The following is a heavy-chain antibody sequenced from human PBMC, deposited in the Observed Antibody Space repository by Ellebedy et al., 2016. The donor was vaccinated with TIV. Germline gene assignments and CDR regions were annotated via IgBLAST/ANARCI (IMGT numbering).Heavy chain of an antibody. V-gene: IGHV1-2*02. Sequence: AASVKVSCKASGYTFTGYYMHWVRQAPGHGLEWLGWINANSGGTNYAQKFQGRVTMTRDTSISTAYMELSRLRSDDTAGYYCAREGSRRPGDYWGQGTLVTVSS. D-gene: IGHD1-1*01. CDR1: GYTFTGYY. J-gene: IGHJ4*02. CDR2: INANSGGT. CDR3: AREGSRRPGDY.